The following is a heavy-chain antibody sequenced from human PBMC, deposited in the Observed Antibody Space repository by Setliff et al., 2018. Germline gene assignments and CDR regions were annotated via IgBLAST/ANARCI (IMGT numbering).Heavy chain of an antibody. CDR2: IKQDGSEK. Sequence: GGSLRLSCEASGFTFTSYWMSWVRQAPGKGLEWVANIKQDGSEKYYVDSVKGRFTISRDNAKNSLYLQMNSLRAEDTAVYYCARDGGEYWGQGTLGTVSS. V-gene: IGHV3-7*01. D-gene: IGHD3-16*01. J-gene: IGHJ4*02. CDR3: ARDGGEY. CDR1: GFTFTSYW.